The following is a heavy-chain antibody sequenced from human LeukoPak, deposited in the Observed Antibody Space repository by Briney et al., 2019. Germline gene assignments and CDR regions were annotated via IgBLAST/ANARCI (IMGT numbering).Heavy chain of an antibody. CDR1: GFSFSNAW. J-gene: IGHJ5*02. D-gene: IGHD3-10*01. V-gene: IGHV3-15*01. Sequence: PGGSLRLSCAASGFSFSNAWMSWVRQAPGKGLEWVGRIRSNIDGGPTDYAETVKGRFTLSRDDSKNTVYLQMNSLKTEDTAVYYCTTDQLVIKLGWFDPWGQGTLVIVSS. CDR3: TTDQLVIKLGWFDP. CDR2: IRSNIDGGPT.